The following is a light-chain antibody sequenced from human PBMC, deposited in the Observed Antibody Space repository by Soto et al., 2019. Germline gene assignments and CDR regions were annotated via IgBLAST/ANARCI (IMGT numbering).Light chain of an antibody. CDR3: SSYTSTNSWI. J-gene: IGLJ1*01. CDR1: TSDDY. Sequence: QSVLTQPASVSGSPGQSITISCTGTTSDDYVSWYQQPPGEAPRLLIYDVVTRPSEVSDRFSGSKADNTASLTISGLQAEDEALYYCSSYTSTNSWIFGTGTKLTVL. V-gene: IGLV2-14*03. CDR2: DVV.